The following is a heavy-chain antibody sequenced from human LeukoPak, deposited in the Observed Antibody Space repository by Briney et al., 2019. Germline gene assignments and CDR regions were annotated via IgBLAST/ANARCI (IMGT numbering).Heavy chain of an antibody. D-gene: IGHD1-7*01. Sequence: PGGSLRLSCAASGFTFSSYGMHWVRQAPGKGLEWVSAISGSGGTTYYADSVKGRFTISRDNYKNTLYLQMNSLRAEDTAIYYCAIGTTGPIRYFDYWGQGTLVTVSS. CDR2: ISGSGGTT. CDR3: AIGTTGPIRYFDY. J-gene: IGHJ4*02. CDR1: GFTFSSYG. V-gene: IGHV3-23*01.